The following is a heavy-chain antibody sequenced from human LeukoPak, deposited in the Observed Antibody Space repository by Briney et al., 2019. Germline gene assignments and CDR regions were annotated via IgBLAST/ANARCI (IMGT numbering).Heavy chain of an antibody. CDR3: ARVTYYYDSSGSSSGGRSYYYGMDV. CDR2: ISSSSSYI. Sequence: GGSLRLSCAASGFTFSSYSMNWVRQAPGKGLEWVSSISSSSSYIYYADSVKGRFTISRDNAKNSLYLQMNSLRAEDTAVYYCARVTYYYDSSGSSSGGRSYYYGMDVWGQGTTVTVSS. V-gene: IGHV3-21*01. D-gene: IGHD3-22*01. J-gene: IGHJ6*02. CDR1: GFTFSSYS.